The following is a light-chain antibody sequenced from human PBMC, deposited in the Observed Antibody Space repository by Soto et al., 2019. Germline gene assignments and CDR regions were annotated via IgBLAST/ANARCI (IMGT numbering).Light chain of an antibody. V-gene: IGLV1-40*01. Sequence: QSVLTQPPSVSGAPGQRVTISCTGNSSNLGAGYDVHWYQQLPGAAPKLVIFGNRNRPSGVPERFSGSKSGTSASLAITGLQAEDEGDYYCTSFTSSSTWVFGGGTKLTVL. J-gene: IGLJ3*02. CDR1: SSNLGAGYD. CDR2: GNR. CDR3: TSFTSSSTWV.